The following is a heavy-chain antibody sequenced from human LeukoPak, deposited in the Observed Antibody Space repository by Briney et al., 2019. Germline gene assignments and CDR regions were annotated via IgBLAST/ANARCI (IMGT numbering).Heavy chain of an antibody. D-gene: IGHD3-10*01. CDR3: AETNYYGSGSYYNRFDP. CDR2: IIPIFGTA. CDR1: GYTFTSYG. V-gene: IGHV1-69*06. Sequence: SVKVSCKASGYTFTSYGISWVRQAPGQGLEWMGGIIPIFGTANYAQKFQGRVTITADKSTSTAYMELSSLRSEDTAVYYCAETNYYGSGSYYNRFDPWGQGTLVTVSS. J-gene: IGHJ5*02.